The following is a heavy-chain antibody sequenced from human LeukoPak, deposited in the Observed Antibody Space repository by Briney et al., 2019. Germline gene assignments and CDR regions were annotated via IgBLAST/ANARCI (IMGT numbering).Heavy chain of an antibody. V-gene: IGHV1-8*01. Sequence: ASVKVSCKASGYTFPSYDINWVRQATGQGLEWMGWMNPNSGNTGYAQKFQGRVTMTRNTSISTAYMELSSLRSEDTAVYYCARGWEHYYDSSGYYPDAFDIWGQGTMVTVSS. J-gene: IGHJ3*02. CDR2: MNPNSGNT. D-gene: IGHD3-22*01. CDR1: GYTFPSYD. CDR3: ARGWEHYYDSSGYYPDAFDI.